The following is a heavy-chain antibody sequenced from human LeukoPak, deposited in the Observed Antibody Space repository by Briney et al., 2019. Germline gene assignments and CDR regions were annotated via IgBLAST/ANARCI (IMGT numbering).Heavy chain of an antibody. D-gene: IGHD3-22*01. CDR1: GFTFSSYA. CDR3: AKGRYYYDNSDAFEI. Sequence: GGSLRLSCAASGFTFSSYAMNWVRQAPGKGLEWVSTISGSVSSTYYADSVKGRFTISRDNSKTTLYLQMNSLRAQDTAVYHCAKGRYYYDNSDAFEIWGQGTMVTVSS. V-gene: IGHV3-23*01. CDR2: ISGSVSST. J-gene: IGHJ3*02.